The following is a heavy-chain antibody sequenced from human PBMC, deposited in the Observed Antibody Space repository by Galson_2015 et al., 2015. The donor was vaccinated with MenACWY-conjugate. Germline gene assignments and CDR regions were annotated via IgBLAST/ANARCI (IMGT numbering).Heavy chain of an antibody. CDR3: ARIVGASHFFDY. Sequence: WIIWVRQMPGKGLEWMGRIDPSDSEVNYSPSFQGHLTISADKSISTAYLQWSSLKASDTAMYYCARIVGASHFFDYWGQGSLVAVSS. D-gene: IGHD1-26*01. CDR2: IDPSDSEV. J-gene: IGHJ4*02. CDR1: W. V-gene: IGHV5-10-1*01.